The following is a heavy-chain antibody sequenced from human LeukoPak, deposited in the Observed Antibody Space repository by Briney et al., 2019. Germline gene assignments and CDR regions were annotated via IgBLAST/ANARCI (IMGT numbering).Heavy chain of an antibody. V-gene: IGHV4-31*03. CDR1: GGSISSGGYY. J-gene: IGHJ4*02. D-gene: IGHD4-17*01. CDR2: IYYSGST. CDR3: ARGGGDVGYFDY. Sequence: SETLSLTCTVSGGSISSGGYYWSWTRQHPGKGLEWIGYIYYSGSTYYNPSLKSRVTISVDTSKNQFSLKLSSVTAADTAVYYCARGGGDVGYFDYWGQGTLVTVSS.